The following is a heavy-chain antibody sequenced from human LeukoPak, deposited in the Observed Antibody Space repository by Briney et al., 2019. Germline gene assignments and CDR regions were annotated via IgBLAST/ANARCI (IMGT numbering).Heavy chain of an antibody. J-gene: IGHJ6*02. CDR3: ARTDIVATTPLYYYGMDV. D-gene: IGHD5-12*01. CDR2: ISSSSSYI. Sequence: PGGSLRLSCAASGFTFSSYSMNWVRQAPGKGLEWVSSISSSSSYIYYADSVKGRFTISRDNAKNSLYLQMNSLRAEDTVVYYCARTDIVATTPLYYYGMDVWGQGTTVTVSS. CDR1: GFTFSSYS. V-gene: IGHV3-21*01.